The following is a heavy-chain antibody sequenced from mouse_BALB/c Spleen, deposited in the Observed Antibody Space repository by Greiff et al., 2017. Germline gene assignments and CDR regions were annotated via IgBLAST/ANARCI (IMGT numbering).Heavy chain of an antibody. CDR2: INPYNDGT. J-gene: IGHJ2*01. Sequence: EVQLQQSGPELVKPGASVKMSCKASGYTFNSYVMHWVKQKPGQGLEWIGYINPYNDGTKYNEKFKGKATLTSDKSSSTAYMELSSLTSEDSAVYYCARAFITTAPYYFDYWGQGTTLTVSS. V-gene: IGHV1-14*01. D-gene: IGHD1-2*01. CDR3: ARAFITTAPYYFDY. CDR1: GYTFNSYV.